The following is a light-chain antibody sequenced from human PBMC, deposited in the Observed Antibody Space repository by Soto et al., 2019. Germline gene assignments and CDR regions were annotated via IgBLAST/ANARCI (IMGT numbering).Light chain of an antibody. J-gene: IGKJ1*01. CDR1: QNIRSY. CDR2: ATS. V-gene: IGKV1-39*01. CDR3: QQGYSSRWT. Sequence: DIQMTQSPSSLSASVGDRVTITCRASQNIRSYLNWYQQKPGQAPQLLIYATSSLQTGVPSRFSASGSGTDFSLFISDLQPEDSATYYCQQGYSSRWTSGRGTKVEI.